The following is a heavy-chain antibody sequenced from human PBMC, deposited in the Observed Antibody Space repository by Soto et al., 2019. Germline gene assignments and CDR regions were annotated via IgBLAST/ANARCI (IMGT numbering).Heavy chain of an antibody. CDR2: IYYKGET. D-gene: IGHD3-16*01. V-gene: IGHV4-59*01. CDR3: ARGSLVYDT. J-gene: IGHJ4*02. CDR1: GDSLNNNW. Sequence: QVQLLESGPTLVKPSEILFLTCSVSGDSLNNNWWTWIRQAPGTAPELVGYIYYKGETRYNPSLESRVNISLDTTKNQISLELRSLSGAATAVYFCARGSLVYDTWGQGILVTFSS.